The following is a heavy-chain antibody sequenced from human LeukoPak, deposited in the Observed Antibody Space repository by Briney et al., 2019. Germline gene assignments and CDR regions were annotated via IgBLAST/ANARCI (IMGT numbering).Heavy chain of an antibody. CDR2: INHSGST. J-gene: IGHJ5*02. Sequence: SETLSLTCAVYGGSFSGYYWSWIRQPPGKGLEWIGEINHSGSTNYNPSLKSRVTISVDTSKNQFSLKLSSVTAADTAVYYCARGYQLGSYLWSDPWGQGTLVTVSS. CDR3: ARGYQLGSYLWSDP. D-gene: IGHD2-2*01. CDR1: GGSFSGYY. V-gene: IGHV4-34*01.